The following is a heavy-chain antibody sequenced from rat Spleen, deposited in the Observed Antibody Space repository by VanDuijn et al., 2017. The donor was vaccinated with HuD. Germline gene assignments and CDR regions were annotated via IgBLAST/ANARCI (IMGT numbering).Heavy chain of an antibody. D-gene: IGHD1-6*01. V-gene: IGHV5-20*01. Sequence: EVQLVESGGGLVQPGRSLKLSCAASGFTFSGFPMAWVRQAPTKGLEWVATISYDGSSTYYRDSVKGRFTISRDNAKSSLYLQMDSLRSEDTATYYCTTELTGYVTIDWFAYWGQGTLVTVSS. CDR2: ISYDGSST. J-gene: IGHJ3*01. CDR3: TTELTGYVTIDWFAY. CDR1: GFTFSGFP.